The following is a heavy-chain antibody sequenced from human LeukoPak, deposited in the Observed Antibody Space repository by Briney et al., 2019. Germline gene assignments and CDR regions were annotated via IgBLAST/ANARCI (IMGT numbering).Heavy chain of an antibody. CDR3: TRDPGYCSGTSCYSPHFDY. J-gene: IGHJ4*02. Sequence: GGSLRLSCTASGFTFGDYAMSWVRHAPGKGLEWVGFIRSKTYGGTTEYAASVKGRFTISRDDSKSIAYLQMNSLKTEDTAVYYCTRDPGYCSGTSCYSPHFDYWGQGTLVTVSS. CDR2: IRSKTYGGTT. V-gene: IGHV3-49*04. D-gene: IGHD2-2*02. CDR1: GFTFGDYA.